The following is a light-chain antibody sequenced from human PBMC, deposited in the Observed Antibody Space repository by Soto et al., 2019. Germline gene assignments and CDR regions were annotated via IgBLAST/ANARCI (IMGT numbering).Light chain of an antibody. Sequence: QSVLTQPASVSGSPGQSITLSCTGTSSDVGGYNYVSWYQHHPGKAPKLIIYDVSNRPSGVSNRFSGSKSGNTASLTISGLQAENEADYHCTSYTSSITYVFGTGTKVTVL. V-gene: IGLV2-14*03. CDR2: DVS. J-gene: IGLJ1*01. CDR3: TSYTSSITYV. CDR1: SSDVGGYNY.